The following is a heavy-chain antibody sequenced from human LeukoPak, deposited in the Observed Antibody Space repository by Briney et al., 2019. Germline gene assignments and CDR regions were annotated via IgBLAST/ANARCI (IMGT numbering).Heavy chain of an antibody. CDR1: GFTFSSYS. CDR3: ARAYYYYYGMDV. Sequence: GGSLRLSCAASGFTFSSYSMNWVRQAPGKGLEWVSYISSSSTIYYADSVKGRFTISRDNAKNSLYLQMNSLRAEDTAVYYCARAYYYYYGMDVWGQGTTVTVSS. CDR2: ISSSSTI. V-gene: IGHV3-48*01. J-gene: IGHJ6*02.